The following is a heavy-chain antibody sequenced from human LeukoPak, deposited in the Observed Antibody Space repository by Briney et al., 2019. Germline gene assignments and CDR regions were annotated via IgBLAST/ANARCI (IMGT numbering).Heavy chain of an antibody. D-gene: IGHD3-22*01. Sequence: GVLRLSCAASGFTFSDYYMSWIRQAPGKGLEWVSYISSSGSTIYYADSVKGRFTISRDNAKNSLYLQMNSLRAEDTAVYYCAREWTYDSRYGMDVWGQGTTVTVSS. CDR1: GFTFSDYY. CDR2: ISSSGSTI. V-gene: IGHV3-11*01. CDR3: AREWTYDSRYGMDV. J-gene: IGHJ6*02.